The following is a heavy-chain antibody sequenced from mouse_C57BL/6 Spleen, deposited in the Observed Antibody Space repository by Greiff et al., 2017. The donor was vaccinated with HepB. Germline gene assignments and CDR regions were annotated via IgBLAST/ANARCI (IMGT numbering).Heavy chain of an antibody. D-gene: IGHD2-4*01. V-gene: IGHV14-2*01. CDR2: IDPDGGVT. J-gene: IGHJ2*01. CDR3: ARGIYYDCEGYFAY. CDR1: GFNFKDYY. Sequence: VQLQQPGAELVKPGASVKLSCTASGFNFKDYYMHWVKQRPEQGLEWIGRIDPDGGVTKYTPKFQGKATLTADTSSNTAYLQLSSLTSEDTAVYDYARGIYYDCEGYFAYWGQGTTLTVSS.